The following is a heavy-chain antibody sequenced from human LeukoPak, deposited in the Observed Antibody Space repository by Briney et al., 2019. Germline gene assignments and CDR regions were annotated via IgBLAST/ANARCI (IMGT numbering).Heavy chain of an antibody. J-gene: IGHJ4*02. CDR1: GGSISSSSYY. CDR2: IYYSGST. Sequence: PSETLSLTCTVSGGSISSSSYYWGWFRQPPGKGLEWIGSIYYSGSTYYNPSLKSRVTISVDTSKNQFSLKLSSVTAADTAVYYCARVRYDSSGYFYWGQGTLVTVSS. CDR3: ARVRYDSSGYFY. V-gene: IGHV4-39*07. D-gene: IGHD3-22*01.